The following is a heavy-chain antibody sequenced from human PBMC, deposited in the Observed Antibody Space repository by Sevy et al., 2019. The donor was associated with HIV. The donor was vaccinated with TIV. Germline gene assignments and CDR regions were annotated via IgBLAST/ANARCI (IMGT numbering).Heavy chain of an antibody. CDR2: ISYDGSNK. D-gene: IGHD3-10*01. J-gene: IGHJ4*02. Sequence: GGSLRLSCAASGFTFSSYDMHWVRQAPGKGLEWVAVISYDGSNKYYADSVKGRFTISRDNSKNTLYLQMNSLRAEDTAVYYCAKDYYCGSGSYYNAGYFDYWGQGTLVTVSS. V-gene: IGHV3-30*18. CDR3: AKDYYCGSGSYYNAGYFDY. CDR1: GFTFSSYD.